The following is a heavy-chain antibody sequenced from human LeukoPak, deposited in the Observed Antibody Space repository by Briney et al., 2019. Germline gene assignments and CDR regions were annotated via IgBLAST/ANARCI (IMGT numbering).Heavy chain of an antibody. D-gene: IGHD1-1*01. CDR1: GFTFSSYA. V-gene: IGHV3-64D*06. J-gene: IGHJ6*02. CDR2: ISSNGGST. CDR3: VNEVGTYYYGMDV. Sequence: GGSLRLSCSASGFTFSSYAMHWVRQAPGKGLEYVSAISSNGGSTYYADSVKGRFTVSRDNSKNTLYLQMSSLRAEDTAVYYCVNEVGTYYYGMDVWGQGTTVTVSS.